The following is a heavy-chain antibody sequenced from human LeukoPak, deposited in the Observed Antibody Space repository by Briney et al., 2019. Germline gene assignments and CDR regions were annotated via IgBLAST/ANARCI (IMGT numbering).Heavy chain of an antibody. Sequence: VKVSCKVSGYTLTELSMHWVRQAPGKGLEWLGGFDPENGETIYAQKFQGRVTMTEDTSTDTAYMELSSLRSEDTAVYYCARGDSSGFYYYYMDVWGKGTTVTVSS. V-gene: IGHV1-24*01. CDR3: ARGDSSGFYYYYMDV. J-gene: IGHJ6*03. D-gene: IGHD3-22*01. CDR1: GYTLTELS. CDR2: FDPENGET.